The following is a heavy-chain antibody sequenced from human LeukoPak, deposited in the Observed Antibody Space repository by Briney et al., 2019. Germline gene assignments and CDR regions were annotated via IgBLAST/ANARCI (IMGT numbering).Heavy chain of an antibody. J-gene: IGHJ4*02. CDR3: ARGRLVDGYIANFDY. V-gene: IGHV3-7*01. CDR1: GFTFSSYW. CDR2: IKQDGSEK. Sequence: PGGSLRLSCAASGFTFSSYWMSWVRQAPGKGLEWVANIKQDGSEKYYVDSVKGRFTISRDNAKNTLYLQMNSLRAEDTAVYYCARGRLVDGYIANFDYWGQGTLVTVSS. D-gene: IGHD5-24*01.